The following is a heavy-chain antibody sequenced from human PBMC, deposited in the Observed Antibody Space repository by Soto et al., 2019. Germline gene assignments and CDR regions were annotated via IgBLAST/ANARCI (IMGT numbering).Heavy chain of an antibody. V-gene: IGHV3-74*01. CDR1: GYTFRNHW. J-gene: IGHJ4*02. CDR2: MNSDGSII. Sequence: GGSLRLSCAVAGYTFRNHWMHWVRQAPGKGLEWVSRMNSDGSIINYKDSVKGRFTVSRDNAKNTLYLQMNSLRVEDTAVYYCATAEVDYWGPVTLCTVSS. CDR3: ATAEVDY.